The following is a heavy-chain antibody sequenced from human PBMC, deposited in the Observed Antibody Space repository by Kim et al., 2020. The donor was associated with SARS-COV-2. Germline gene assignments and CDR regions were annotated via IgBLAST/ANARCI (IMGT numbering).Heavy chain of an antibody. CDR1: GGSFSGYY. CDR2: INHSGST. V-gene: IGHV4-34*01. CDR3: ARERGYQTRGPYYYYYGMDV. Sequence: SETLSLTCAVYGGSFSGYYWSWIRQPPGKGLEWIGEINHSGSTNYNPSLKSRVTISVDTSKNQFSLKLSSVTAADTAVYYCARERGYQTRGPYYYYYGMDVWGQGTTVTVSS. D-gene: IGHD5-18*01. J-gene: IGHJ6*02.